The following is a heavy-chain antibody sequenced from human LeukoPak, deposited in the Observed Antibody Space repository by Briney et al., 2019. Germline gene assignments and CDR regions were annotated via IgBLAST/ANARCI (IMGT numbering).Heavy chain of an antibody. Sequence: SETLSLTCTVSGVSIGGYYWSWLRQPPGKGLEWLGYTHHSGTTNYNPSVGSRLTTSVDTSRKQVSLKLSSVTAADTAVYYCARHSADRAFDIWGQGTMVTVSS. CDR3: ARHSADRAFDI. J-gene: IGHJ3*02. CDR1: GVSIGGYY. V-gene: IGHV4-59*08. D-gene: IGHD6-25*01. CDR2: THHSGTT.